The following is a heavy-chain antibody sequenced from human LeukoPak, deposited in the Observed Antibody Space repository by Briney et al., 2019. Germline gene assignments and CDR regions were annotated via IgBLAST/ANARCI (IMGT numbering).Heavy chain of an antibody. CDR1: GFTFSSYG. Sequence: GGSLRLSCAASGFTFSSYGMHWVRQAPGKGLEWVAFIRYDGSNKYYADSVKGRFTISRDNSKNTLYLQMNSLTAEDTAVYYCAKGDSGGSYSFDCWGQGTLVTVSS. V-gene: IGHV3-30*02. D-gene: IGHD1-26*01. J-gene: IGHJ4*02. CDR2: IRYDGSNK. CDR3: AKGDSGGSYSFDC.